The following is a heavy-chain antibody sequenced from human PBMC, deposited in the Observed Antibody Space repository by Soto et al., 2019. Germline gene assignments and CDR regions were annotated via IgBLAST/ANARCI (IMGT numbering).Heavy chain of an antibody. Sequence: GRSLRLSCAASGFNFSSYAMSRVRQDPGKGLEWVSVISGSGGITYDADSVKGRFTISRDNSKNTLYLQMNSQRAEDTAVYYCAKDTDIVPTNFDYWGQGTPVTVSS. J-gene: IGHJ4*02. V-gene: IGHV3-23*01. CDR2: ISGSGGIT. CDR3: AKDTDIVPTNFDY. D-gene: IGHD5-12*01. CDR1: GFNFSSYA.